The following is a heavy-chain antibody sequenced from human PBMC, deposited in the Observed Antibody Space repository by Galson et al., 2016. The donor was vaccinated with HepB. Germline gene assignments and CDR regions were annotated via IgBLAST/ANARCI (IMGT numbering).Heavy chain of an antibody. V-gene: IGHV3-15*01. CDR2: IKSKTDGGTT. CDR3: TTASNRVFNHYYYGLDV. CDR1: GFAFSDYG. D-gene: IGHD2/OR15-2a*01. J-gene: IGHJ6*02. Sequence: SLRLSCAASGFAFSDYGIHWVRQAPGKGLEWVGRIKSKTDGGTTDYAAPVKGRFIISRDDSKNTLYLQMNSLKTEDTAVYCCTTASNRVFNHYYYGLDVWGQGTTVTVSS.